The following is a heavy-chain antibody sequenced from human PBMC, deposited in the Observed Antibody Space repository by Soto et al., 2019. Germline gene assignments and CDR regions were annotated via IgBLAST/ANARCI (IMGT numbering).Heavy chain of an antibody. D-gene: IGHD3-10*01. J-gene: IGHJ3*02. CDR3: AKDIFTMVRGDAFDI. CDR1: GFTFDDYA. Sequence: GGSLRLSCAASGFTFDDYAMHWVRQAPGKGLEWVSLISWDGGSTYYADSVKGRFTISRDNSKNSLYLQMNSLRAEDTALYYCAKDIFTMVRGDAFDIWGQGTMVTVSS. V-gene: IGHV3-43D*03. CDR2: ISWDGGST.